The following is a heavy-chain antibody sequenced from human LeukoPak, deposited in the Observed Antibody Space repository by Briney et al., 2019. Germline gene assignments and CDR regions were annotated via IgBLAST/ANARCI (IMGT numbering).Heavy chain of an antibody. D-gene: IGHD4-23*01. Sequence: SETLSLTCSVSGGSITRHYWSWIRQPPGKGLEWIAYIYYSGSTSYSASLKSRVTVSVDTSKNQFSLKMSSVTAADTAVYYCARGGTPTALTFFKHWGQGTLVTVSS. CDR2: IYYSGST. CDR1: GGSITRHY. J-gene: IGHJ1*01. CDR3: ARGGTPTALTFFKH. V-gene: IGHV4-59*11.